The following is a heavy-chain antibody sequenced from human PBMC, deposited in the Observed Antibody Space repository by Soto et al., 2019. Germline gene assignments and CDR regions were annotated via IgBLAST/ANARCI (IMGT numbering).Heavy chain of an antibody. Sequence: QITLKESGPTLVKPTQTLTLTCTLSGFSLSTDGVGVGWIRQPPGKALEWLGVIYWSDDVRYTTSLESRLTIPTDPFKNAIVMPLTTMDPQASGTYYCAHYTPSPNSWLSRGEDFQHSGQGTRVLVSS. D-gene: IGHD3-10*01. CDR1: GFSLSTDGVG. J-gene: IGHJ1*01. V-gene: IGHV2-5*01. CDR2: IYWSDDV. CDR3: AHYTPSPNSWLSRGEDFQH.